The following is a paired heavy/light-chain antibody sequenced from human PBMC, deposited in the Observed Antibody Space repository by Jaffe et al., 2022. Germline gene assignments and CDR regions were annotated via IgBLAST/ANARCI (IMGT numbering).Light chain of an antibody. V-gene: IGKV1-NL1*01. CDR1: QAIDGS. J-gene: IGKJ5*01. CDR2: AAS. CDR3: QQYSSPLAIT. Sequence: DIQMTQSPSSLSASVGDTVTITCRASQAIDGSLAWYQQKAGTAPQLLLYAASRLEGGVPSRFSGSGSGTDYTLTISSLQPEDFAIYYCQQYSSPLAITFGQGTRV.
Heavy chain of an antibody. J-gene: IGHJ5*02. V-gene: IGHV2-5*02. D-gene: IGHD3-10*01. CDR2: IYWDGDT. CDR1: GFSLYTGGVG. Sequence: QITLKESGPTLVKPTQTLTLTCDFSGFSLYTGGVGVAWIRQPPGKALEWLALIYWDGDTTYSPSLKSRLSITKDTIKNQVVLTMTDMAPADTATYFCAHRPPPYYYGSETYYKVNWFDPWGQGTLVTVSS. CDR3: AHRPPPYYYGSETYYKVNWFDP.